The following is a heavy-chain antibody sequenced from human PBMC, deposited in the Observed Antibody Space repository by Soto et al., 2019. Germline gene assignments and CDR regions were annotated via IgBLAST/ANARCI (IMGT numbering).Heavy chain of an antibody. V-gene: IGHV3-23*01. CDR1: GFTFSSYA. Sequence: EVQLLESGGGLVQPGGSLRLSCAASGFTFSSYAMSWVRQAPGKGLEWVSTFSGSGDATDHADSVKGRFTISRDNSKKTLYQQMNSLRAEDTAVYYCAKGRWLQAAEYFQHWGQGNLVTVSS. CDR3: AKGRWLQAAEYFQH. D-gene: IGHD5-12*01. J-gene: IGHJ1*01. CDR2: FSGSGDAT.